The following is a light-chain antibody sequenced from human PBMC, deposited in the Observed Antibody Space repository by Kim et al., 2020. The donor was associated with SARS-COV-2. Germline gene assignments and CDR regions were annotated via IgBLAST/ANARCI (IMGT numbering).Light chain of an antibody. V-gene: IGLV2-14*03. J-gene: IGLJ2*01. CDR3: CSYSTFTTVV. CDR2: YLR. Sequence: GQSTPISSSGTYSAIRTYDYVSWYQQPPRKAPKLMIFYLRVRPSGVSNRFSGSKSGYTTSLTISGLQAEDEATYFCCSYSTFTTVVFGGGTQLTVL. CDR1: YSAIRTYDY.